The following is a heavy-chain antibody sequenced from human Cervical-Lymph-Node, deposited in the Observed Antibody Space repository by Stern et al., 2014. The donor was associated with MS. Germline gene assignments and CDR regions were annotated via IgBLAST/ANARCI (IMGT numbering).Heavy chain of an antibody. CDR1: GGTFSTSD. Sequence: QVQLVQSGSEVKKPGSSVKVSCKASGGTFSTSDLNWVRQAPGQGLEWMGGIIPLIGTAQFAQKVQGRVTINADGSTSTVYMNLSNLDSDDTAIYYCARDLTMGSSDWGQGTLVTVSS. V-gene: IGHV1-69*01. J-gene: IGHJ4*02. CDR2: IIPLIGTA. D-gene: IGHD3-10*01. CDR3: ARDLTMGSSD.